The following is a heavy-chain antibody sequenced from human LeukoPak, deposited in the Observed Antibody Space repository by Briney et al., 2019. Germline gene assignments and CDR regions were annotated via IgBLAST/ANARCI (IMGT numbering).Heavy chain of an antibody. CDR1: GFTFSSYA. D-gene: IGHD3-10*01. Sequence: GGSLRLSCAASGFTFSSYAMSWVRQAPGKGLEWVSAISGSGGSTYYADSVKGRFTISRDNSKNTLYLQMNSLRAEDTAVYYCAKVERYYGSGSYPWFDPWGQGTLVTVSS. J-gene: IGHJ5*02. CDR2: ISGSGGST. V-gene: IGHV3-23*01. CDR3: AKVERYYGSGSYPWFDP.